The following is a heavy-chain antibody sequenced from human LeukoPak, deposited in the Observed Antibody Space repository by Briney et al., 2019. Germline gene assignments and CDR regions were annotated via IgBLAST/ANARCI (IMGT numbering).Heavy chain of an antibody. CDR3: ARRDYASYGMDV. CDR2: INHSGST. D-gene: IGHD4-17*01. J-gene: IGHJ6*02. CDR1: GGSFSGYY. V-gene: IGHV4-34*01. Sequence: SETLSLTCAVYGGSFSGYYWIWIRQPPGKGLEWIGEINHSGSTNYNPFLKSRVTISVDTSKNQFSLKLSSVTAADTAVYYCARRDYASYGMDVWGQGTTVTVSS.